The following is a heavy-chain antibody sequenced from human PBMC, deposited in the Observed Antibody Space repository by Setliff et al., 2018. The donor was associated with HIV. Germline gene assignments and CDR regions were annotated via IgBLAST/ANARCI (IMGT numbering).Heavy chain of an antibody. J-gene: IGHJ2*01. Sequence: SETLSLTCTVSGVSITSTNFYWGWIRQPPGKGLEWIGSISSGGNTYYNTSLKSRVTMSIDTSNNQFSLKLSSVTAADTSVYHCARLYLNTGGYWASTYRYLDLWGRGTLGHRLL. CDR1: GVSITSTNFY. CDR2: ISSGGNT. V-gene: IGHV4-39*01. D-gene: IGHD2-8*02. CDR3: ARLYLNTGGYWASTYRYLDL.